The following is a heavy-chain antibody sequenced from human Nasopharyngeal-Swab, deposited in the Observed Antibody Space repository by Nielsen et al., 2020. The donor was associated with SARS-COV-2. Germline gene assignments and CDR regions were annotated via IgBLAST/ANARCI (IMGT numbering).Heavy chain of an antibody. CDR1: GFTFDDYG. Sequence: GGSLRLSFAASGFTFDDYGMNWVRQAPGKGLEWVAGINWNGGSTSFADSVKGRFTISRDNAKNSLYLQVNSLRAEDTALYFCARDGLIEHSDGSGYSAYYFDYWGQGVLVTVSS. J-gene: IGHJ4*02. CDR3: ARDGLIEHSDGSGYSAYYFDY. V-gene: IGHV3-20*03. D-gene: IGHD3-22*01. CDR2: INWNGGST.